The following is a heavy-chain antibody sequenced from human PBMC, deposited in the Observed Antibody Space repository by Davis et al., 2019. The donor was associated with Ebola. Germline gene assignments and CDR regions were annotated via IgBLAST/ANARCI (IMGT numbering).Heavy chain of an antibody. J-gene: IGHJ4*02. D-gene: IGHD4-17*01. CDR3: AGSDYGDYLHY. CDR1: GFTFSSYG. V-gene: IGHV3-33*01. CDR2: IWYDGSNK. Sequence: AGSLRLSCAASGFTFSSYGMHWVRQAPGKGLEWVAVIWYDGSNKYYADSVKGRFTISRDNSKNTVYLQMNSLRAEDTAVYYCAGSDYGDYLHYWGQGTLVTVSS.